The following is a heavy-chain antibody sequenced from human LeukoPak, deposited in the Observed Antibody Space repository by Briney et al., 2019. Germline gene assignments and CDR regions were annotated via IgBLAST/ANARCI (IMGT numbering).Heavy chain of an antibody. J-gene: IGHJ4*02. CDR1: GGTFSSYA. CDR2: IIPIFCTA. V-gene: IGHV1-69*05. D-gene: IGHD2-2*01. Sequence: ASVKVSCKASGGTFSSYAISWVRQAPGQGLEWMGGIIPIFCTANYAQKFQGRVTITTDDSTSTAYMELSSLRSEDTAVYYCARGGGYCSSTSCYPGLFEYWGQGTLVTVSS. CDR3: ARGGGYCSSTSCYPGLFEY.